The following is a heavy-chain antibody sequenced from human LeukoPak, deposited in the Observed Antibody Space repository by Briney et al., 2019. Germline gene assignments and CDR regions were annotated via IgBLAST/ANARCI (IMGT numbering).Heavy chain of an antibody. CDR1: GYTFTSYD. D-gene: IGHD2-21*01. V-gene: IGHV1-8*01. J-gene: IGHJ6*03. Sequence: GASVKVSCKASGYTFTSYDINWVRQATGQGLEWMGWINPNSGNTGYAQKFQGRVSMTRNTSTSTAYMELNSLRVEDTAVYYCARDHMRRYYYYYMDVWGKGTTVTVSS. CDR3: ARDHMRRYYYYYMDV. CDR2: INPNSGNT.